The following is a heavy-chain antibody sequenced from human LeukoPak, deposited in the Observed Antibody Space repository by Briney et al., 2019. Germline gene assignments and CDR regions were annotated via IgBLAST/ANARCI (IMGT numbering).Heavy chain of an antibody. J-gene: IGHJ4*02. CDR1: GYTFTSYY. V-gene: IGHV1-46*01. CDR2: INPSGGST. CDR3: ARVRTTVTKGIDFDY. D-gene: IGHD4-17*01. Sequence: VSVKVSCKASGYTFTSYYMHWVRQAPGQGLEWMGIINPSGGSTSYAQKSQGRVTMTRDTSTSTVYMELSSLRSEDTAVYYCARVRTTVTKGIDFDYWGQGTLVTVSS.